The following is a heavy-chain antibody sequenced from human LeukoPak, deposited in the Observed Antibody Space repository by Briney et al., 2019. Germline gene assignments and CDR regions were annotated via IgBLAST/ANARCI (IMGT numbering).Heavy chain of an antibody. CDR1: GFTFDDYA. Sequence: GRSLRLSCAASGFTFDDYAMHWVRQAPGKGLEWVSGISWNSGSIGYADSVKGRFTISRDNAKNSLYLQMNSLRAEDMALYYCAKSVVVVAALDYWGQGTLVTVSS. CDR2: ISWNSGSI. J-gene: IGHJ4*02. CDR3: AKSVVVVAALDY. D-gene: IGHD2-15*01. V-gene: IGHV3-9*03.